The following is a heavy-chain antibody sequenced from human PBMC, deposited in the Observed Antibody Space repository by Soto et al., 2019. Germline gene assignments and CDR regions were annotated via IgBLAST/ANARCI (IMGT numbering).Heavy chain of an antibody. V-gene: IGHV1-69*13. CDR1: GGTFSSYA. Sequence: GASVKVSCKASGGTFSSYAISWVRQAPGQGLEWMGGIIPIFGTANYAQKLQGRVTITADESTSTAYMELSSLRSEDTAVYYCARDNVTTVSNYYYYYGMDVWGQGTTVTVSS. D-gene: IGHD4-17*01. J-gene: IGHJ6*02. CDR3: ARDNVTTVSNYYYYYGMDV. CDR2: IIPIFGTA.